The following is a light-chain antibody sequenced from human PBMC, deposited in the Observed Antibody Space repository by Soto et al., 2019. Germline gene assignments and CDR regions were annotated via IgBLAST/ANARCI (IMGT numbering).Light chain of an antibody. CDR1: QSLSSS. Sequence: EIVLTQSPATLSLSPGNRATLSCRASQSLSSSLAWYQHQPGQAPRLLIYDASNRATGIPVRFSGSGSGTYFTLSISSLEPEDFAVYYCQHRSNWPSVTFGGGTKLEIK. CDR3: QHRSNWPSVT. CDR2: DAS. V-gene: IGKV3-11*01. J-gene: IGKJ4*01.